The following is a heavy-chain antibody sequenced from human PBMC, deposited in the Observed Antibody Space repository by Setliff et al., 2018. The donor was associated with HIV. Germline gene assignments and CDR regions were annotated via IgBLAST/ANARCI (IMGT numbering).Heavy chain of an antibody. Sequence: GSLRLSCAASGFTFKNAWMNWVRQAPGKGLEWIGEINHSGSTNYNPSLKSRVTVSADTSKNQFSLKLTSVTAADTAVYYCARGDPFTDFDSWGQGTLVTVS. CDR2: INHSGST. J-gene: IGHJ4*02. V-gene: IGHV4-34*08. D-gene: IGHD3-16*01. CDR1: GFTFKNAW. CDR3: ARGDPFTDFDS.